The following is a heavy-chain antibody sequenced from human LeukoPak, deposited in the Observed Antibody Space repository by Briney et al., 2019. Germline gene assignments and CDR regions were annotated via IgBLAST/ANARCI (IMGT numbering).Heavy chain of an antibody. J-gene: IGHJ4*02. CDR2: IVVGSGNT. CDR3: AAGAAAGTMGDY. V-gene: IGHV1-58*02. CDR1: GFTCTSSA. D-gene: IGHD6-13*01. Sequence: SVKVSCKASGFTCTSSAMQWVRQARGQRLEWIGWIVVGSGNTNYAQKFQERVTITRDMSTSTAYMELSSLRSEDTAVYYCAAGAAAGTMGDYWGQGTLVTVSS.